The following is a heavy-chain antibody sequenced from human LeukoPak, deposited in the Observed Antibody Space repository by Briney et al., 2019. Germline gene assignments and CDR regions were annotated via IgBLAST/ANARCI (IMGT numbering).Heavy chain of an antibody. J-gene: IGHJ5*02. CDR2: INHSGST. Sequence: SETLSLTCAVYGGSFSGYYWSWIRQPPGKGLEWIGEINHSGSTNYNPSLKSRVTISVDTSKNQFSLKLSSVTAADTAVYYCASIAAAPNWFDPWGQGTLVTVSS. CDR1: GGSFSGYY. V-gene: IGHV4-34*01. CDR3: ASIAAAPNWFDP. D-gene: IGHD6-13*01.